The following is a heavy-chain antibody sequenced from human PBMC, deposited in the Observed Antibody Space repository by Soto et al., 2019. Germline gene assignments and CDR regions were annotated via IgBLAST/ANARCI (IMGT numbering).Heavy chain of an antibody. Sequence: QVQLVQSGAEVKKPGSSVKVSCKASGDTVTDYYIPWVLQAPGQGLAWMGTVNPSGGHTTYAQHFLGRRTMTRDTSNSTLYMELNSLRSEDTAVYECDRGGHVVVGTAALDYWGQGTLVTVSS. J-gene: IGHJ4*02. D-gene: IGHD2-21*02. V-gene: IGHV1-46*01. CDR3: DRGGHVVVGTAALDY. CDR1: GDTVTDYY. CDR2: VNPSGGHT.